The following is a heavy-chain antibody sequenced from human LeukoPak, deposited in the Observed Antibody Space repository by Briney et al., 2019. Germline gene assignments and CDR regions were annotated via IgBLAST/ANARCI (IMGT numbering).Heavy chain of an antibody. CDR2: IKQDGSEK. D-gene: IGHD2-15*01. CDR1: GFTFSIYW. J-gene: IGHJ4*02. V-gene: IGHV3-7*01. CDR3: ARGYQEGAFDY. Sequence: PGGSLRLSCAASGFTFSIYWMSCVREAPGKGLERGANIKQDGSEKYYVDSGKGRFTNSRDNAKNSLYLQMNSLRAEDTAVYYCARGYQEGAFDYWGQGTLVTVSS.